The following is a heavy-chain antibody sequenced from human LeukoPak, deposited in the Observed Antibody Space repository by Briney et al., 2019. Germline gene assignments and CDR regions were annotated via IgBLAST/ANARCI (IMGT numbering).Heavy chain of an antibody. D-gene: IGHD2-8*01. V-gene: IGHV1-24*01. CDR2: LLPVVGAA. CDR3: ASRNGCISRCYYYYYYFRVV. J-gene: IGHJ6*03. CDR1: GDTLTVFS. Sequence: ASVKVSCKVSGDTLTVFSIRWVRQAPGKGLEWMGGLLPVVGAANYAQKFQGTVTITADTSTSTAYMELSSLRSEDTAVYYCASRNGCISRCYYYYYYFRVVWRKGTT.